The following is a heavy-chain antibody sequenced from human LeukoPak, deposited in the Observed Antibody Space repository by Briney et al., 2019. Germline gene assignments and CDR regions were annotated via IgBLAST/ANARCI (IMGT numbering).Heavy chain of an antibody. V-gene: IGHV1-69*05. D-gene: IGHD3-22*01. J-gene: IGHJ3*02. CDR3: ARDRAHYYDSSAFDI. CDR2: IIPIFGTA. Sequence: SVKVSCKASGGTFSSYAISWVRQAPGQGLEWMGRIIPIFGTANYAQKFQGRVTITTDESTSTAYMELSSLRSEDTAVYYSARDRAHYYDSSAFDIWGQGTMVTVSS. CDR1: GGTFSSYA.